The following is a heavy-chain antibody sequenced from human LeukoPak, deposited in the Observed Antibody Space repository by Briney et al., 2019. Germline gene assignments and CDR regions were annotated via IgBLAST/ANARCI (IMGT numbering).Heavy chain of an antibody. D-gene: IGHD3-3*01. Sequence: SQTLSLTCTVSGGSISSGGYYWSWIRQHPGTGLEWIGYIYYSGSTYYNPSLKSRVTISVDTSKNQFSLKLSSVTAADTAVYYCASLYYDFWSGYFDYWGQGTLVTVSS. CDR2: IYYSGST. CDR1: GGSISSGGYY. CDR3: ASLYYDFWSGYFDY. J-gene: IGHJ4*02. V-gene: IGHV4-31*03.